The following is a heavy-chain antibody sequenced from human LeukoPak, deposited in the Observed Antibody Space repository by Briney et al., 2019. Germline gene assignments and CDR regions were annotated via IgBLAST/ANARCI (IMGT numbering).Heavy chain of an antibody. D-gene: IGHD6-19*01. CDR2: LSDSGITT. V-gene: IGHV3-23*01. Sequence: GGSLRLSCAASGFTFSNSAMSWVRQAPGEGLEWVSTLSDSGITTYYADSVKGRFTISRDNSKNTLYLQMNSLRAEDTAVYYCAKGIYSSGWSYFDYWGHGTLVTVSS. J-gene: IGHJ4*01. CDR1: GFTFSNSA. CDR3: AKGIYSSGWSYFDY.